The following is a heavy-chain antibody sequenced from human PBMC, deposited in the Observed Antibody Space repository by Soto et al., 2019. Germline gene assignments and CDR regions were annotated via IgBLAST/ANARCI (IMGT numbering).Heavy chain of an antibody. J-gene: IGHJ5*02. CDR3: ASDYCSSSNCCS. D-gene: IGHD2-2*01. Sequence: ASVKVSCKTSGYTFTGYNMHWVRQAPGQGLEWMGWINPNNGVTKYAQKFKGRVTMTRDTSISTAYMELRRLTSDDTAVYYCASDYCSSSNCCSWGQGTLVTVSS. CDR1: GYTFTGYN. CDR2: INPNNGVT. V-gene: IGHV1-2*02.